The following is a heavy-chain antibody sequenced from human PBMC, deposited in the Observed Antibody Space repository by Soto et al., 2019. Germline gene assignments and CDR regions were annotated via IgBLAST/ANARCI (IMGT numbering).Heavy chain of an antibody. CDR3: AGGIAARPLGY. CDR1: GGSIISGGYS. D-gene: IGHD6-6*01. CDR2: IYHSGST. J-gene: IGHJ4*02. V-gene: IGHV4-30-2*01. Sequence: SETLSLTCAVSGGSIISGGYSWSLIRQPPGKGLEWIGYIYHSGSTYYNPSLKSRVTISVDRSKNQFSLKLSSVTAADTAVYYCAGGIAARPLGYWGQGTLVTVSS.